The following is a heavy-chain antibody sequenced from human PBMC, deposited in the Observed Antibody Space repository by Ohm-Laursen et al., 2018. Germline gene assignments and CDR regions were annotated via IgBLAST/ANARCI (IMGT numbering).Heavy chain of an antibody. V-gene: IGHV3-66*01. CDR1: GFTVSSNY. Sequence: SLRLSCTASGFTVSSNYMSWVRQAPGKGLEWVSAIYSGGTTYYADSVKGRFTISRDNSKNTLYLQMNSLGAEDTAVYYCARVDKSTRIQLWFDYWGQGTLVTVSS. CDR3: ARVDKSTRIQLWFDY. D-gene: IGHD5-18*01. J-gene: IGHJ4*02. CDR2: IYSGGTT.